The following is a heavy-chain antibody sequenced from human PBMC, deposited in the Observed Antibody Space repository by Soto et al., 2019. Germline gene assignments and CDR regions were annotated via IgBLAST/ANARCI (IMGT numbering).Heavy chain of an antibody. CDR2: INHSGTT. D-gene: IGHD3-16*01. CDR1: GGSFSGYY. Sequence: PSETLSLTCAVYGGSFSGYYWTWIRQPPGTGLEWIGEINHSGTTYYDPSLKSRVTISVDTSKNQFSLKLSSVTAADTAVYYCARHKGGYYSGVDVWGQGTTVTVSS. CDR3: ARHKGGYYSGVDV. J-gene: IGHJ6*02. V-gene: IGHV4-34*01.